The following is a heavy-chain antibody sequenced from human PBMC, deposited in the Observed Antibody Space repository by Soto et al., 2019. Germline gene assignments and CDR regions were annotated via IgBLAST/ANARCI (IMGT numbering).Heavy chain of an antibody. CDR1: GSTFTSSA. CDR3: AASGRAGYCSYYYYGMDV. D-gene: IGHD3-9*01. Sequence: SVKVSCKASGSTFTSSAVQWVRQARGQRLEWIGWIVAGSGNTNYAQKFQERVTITRDMSTSTAYMELSSLRSEDTAVYYCAASGRAGYCSYYYYGMDVWGQGTTVTVSS. J-gene: IGHJ6*02. V-gene: IGHV1-58*01. CDR2: IVAGSGNT.